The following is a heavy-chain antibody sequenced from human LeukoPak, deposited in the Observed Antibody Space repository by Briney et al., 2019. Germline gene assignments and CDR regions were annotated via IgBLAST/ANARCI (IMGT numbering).Heavy chain of an antibody. CDR2: IKSKTDGGTT. V-gene: IGHV3-15*01. CDR3: QLNYYDSSGSPDAFDI. Sequence: GGPLRLSCAASGFTFSNAWMSWVRQAPGKGLEWVGRIKSKTDGGTTDYAAPVKGRFTISRDDSKNTLYLQMNSLKTEDTAVYYCQLNYYDSSGSPDAFDIWGQGTMVTVSS. J-gene: IGHJ3*02. D-gene: IGHD3-22*01. CDR1: GFTFSNAW.